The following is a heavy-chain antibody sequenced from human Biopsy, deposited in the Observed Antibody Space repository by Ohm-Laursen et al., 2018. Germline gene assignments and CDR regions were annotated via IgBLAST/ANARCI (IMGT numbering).Heavy chain of an antibody. J-gene: IGHJ6*02. V-gene: IGHV3-9*01. CDR3: AREGSYADYRYPYYFGMDV. D-gene: IGHD4-17*01. CDR1: GFTFADYA. CDR2: ISWNSGGI. Sequence: SLRLSFAASGFTFADYAIHWVRHVPGKGLEWVSGISWNSGGIGYADSVKGRFSISRDNIKNSLYLQMNSLRAEDTAVYYCAREGSYADYRYPYYFGMDVWGPGTTVIVSS.